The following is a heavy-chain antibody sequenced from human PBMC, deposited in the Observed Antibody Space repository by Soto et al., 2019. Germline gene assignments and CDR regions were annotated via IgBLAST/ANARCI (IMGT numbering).Heavy chain of an antibody. CDR2: IIPILGIA. D-gene: IGHD1-1*01. J-gene: IGHJ6*03. V-gene: IGHV1-69*04. CDR3: AREGLEPTHGYYYHYMDV. Sequence: ASVKVSCKASGGTFSSYPISWVRQAPGQGLEWMGRIIPILGIANYAQKFQGRVTITADKSTRTAYMELSSLRSEDTAVYYWAREGLEPTHGYYYHYMDVWGKGTTVTVSS. CDR1: GGTFSSYP.